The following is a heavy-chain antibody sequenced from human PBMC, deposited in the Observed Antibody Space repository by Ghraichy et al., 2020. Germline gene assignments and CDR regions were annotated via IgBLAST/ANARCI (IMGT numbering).Heavy chain of an antibody. CDR3: ATEGAFDV. Sequence: GGSLRLSCAVSGFTVSDYYMSWVRQAPGKGLDWVSLIYNDGSTYYADSVKVRFTISRDNYKNTMYLQMNSLRAEDTALYYYATEGAFDVWGQGTMVTVSS. CDR1: GFTVSDYY. J-gene: IGHJ3*01. CDR2: IYNDGST. V-gene: IGHV3-66*01.